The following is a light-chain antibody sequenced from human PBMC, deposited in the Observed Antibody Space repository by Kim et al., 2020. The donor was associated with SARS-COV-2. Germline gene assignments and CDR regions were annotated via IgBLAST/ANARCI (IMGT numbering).Light chain of an antibody. J-gene: IGLJ3*02. CDR2: RNN. V-gene: IGLV10-54*01. CDR3: SAWDTSLSTWV. Sequence: QAGLTQPPSVSEGLRQTATLTCTGNSNNVGNQGVVWLQQHQGHPPKLLSSRNNIRPSGISDRFSASRSGNTASLIITGLQPGDEADYYCSAWDTSLSTWVFGGGTQLTVL. CDR1: SNNVGNQG.